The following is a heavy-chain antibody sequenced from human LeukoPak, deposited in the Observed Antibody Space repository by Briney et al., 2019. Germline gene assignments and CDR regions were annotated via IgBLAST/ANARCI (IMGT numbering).Heavy chain of an antibody. V-gene: IGHV3-23*01. Sequence: PGGSLRLSCAASGFTFSSYAMSWVRQAPGKGLEWVSAISGSGGSTYYADSVKGRFTISRDNSKNTLYLQMNSLRAEDTAVYYCARSDLSGILTGYYYYGMDVWGQGTTVTVSS. J-gene: IGHJ6*02. D-gene: IGHD3-9*01. CDR3: ARSDLSGILTGYYYYGMDV. CDR2: ISGSGGST. CDR1: GFTFSSYA.